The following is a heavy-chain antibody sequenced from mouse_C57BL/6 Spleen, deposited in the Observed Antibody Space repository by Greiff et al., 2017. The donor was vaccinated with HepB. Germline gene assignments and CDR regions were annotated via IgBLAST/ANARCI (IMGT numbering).Heavy chain of an antibody. Sequence: EVKLQESGGGLVKPGGSLKLSCAASGFTFSDYGMHWVRQAPEKGLEWVAYISSGSSTIYYADTVKGRFTISRDNAKNTLFLQMTSLRSEDTAMYYCARRHYYGSSPYYAMDYWGQGTSVTVSS. CDR3: ARRHYYGSSPYYAMDY. CDR2: ISSGSSTI. J-gene: IGHJ4*01. CDR1: GFTFSDYG. D-gene: IGHD1-1*01. V-gene: IGHV5-17*01.